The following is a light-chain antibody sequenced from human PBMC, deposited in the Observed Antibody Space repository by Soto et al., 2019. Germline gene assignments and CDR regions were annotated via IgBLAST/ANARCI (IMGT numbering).Light chain of an antibody. CDR1: SRDVGGYNY. J-gene: IGLJ1*01. Sequence: QSALTQPASVSGSLGQSITISCTGTSRDVGGYNYVSWYQQHPGKAPKLIIYEVSNRPSGVFNRFSGSKSGNTASLTISGLQAEDEADYYCSSYTSDNSYIFGTGTKVTVL. CDR2: EVS. V-gene: IGLV2-14*01. CDR3: SSYTSDNSYI.